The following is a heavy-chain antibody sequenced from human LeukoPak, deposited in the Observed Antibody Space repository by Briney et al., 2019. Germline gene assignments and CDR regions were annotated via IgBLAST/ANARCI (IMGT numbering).Heavy chain of an antibody. Sequence: GASVKVSCKASGYTFTSYYMHWVRQAPGQGLEWMGGIIPIFGTANYAQKFQGRVTITADESTSTAYMELSSLRSEDTAVYYCARSDIVVVPAAILHYYYGMDVWGQGTTVTVSS. CDR3: ARSDIVVVPAAILHYYYGMDV. V-gene: IGHV1-69*13. CDR1: GYTFTSYY. J-gene: IGHJ6*02. D-gene: IGHD2-2*02. CDR2: IIPIFGTA.